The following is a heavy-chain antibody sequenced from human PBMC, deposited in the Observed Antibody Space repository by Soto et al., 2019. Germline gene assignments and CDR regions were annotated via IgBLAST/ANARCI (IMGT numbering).Heavy chain of an antibody. D-gene: IGHD3-9*01. CDR1: GYTFASYY. J-gene: IGHJ6*02. V-gene: IGHV1-46*01. CDR3: ARDRDILTMLAPTGRYYYYGMDV. Sequence: GASVKVSCKASGYTFASYYMHWVRQAPVQGLEWMGIINPSGGSTSYAQKFQGRVTMTRDTSTSTVYMELSSLRSEDTAVYYCARDRDILTMLAPTGRYYYYGMDVWGQGTTVTVSS. CDR2: INPSGGST.